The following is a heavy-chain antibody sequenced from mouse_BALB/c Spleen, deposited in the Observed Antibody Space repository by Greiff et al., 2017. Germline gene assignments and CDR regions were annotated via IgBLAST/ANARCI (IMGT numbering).Heavy chain of an antibody. CDR2: ISTYYGDA. V-gene: IGHV1S137*01. CDR1: GYTFTDYA. CDR3: ARENAMDY. Sequence: VQLVESGAELVRPGVSVKISCKGSGYTFTDYAMHWVKQSHAKSLEWIGVISTYYGDASYNQKFKGKATMTVDKSSSTAYMELARLTSEDSAIYYCARENAMDYWGQGTSVTVSS. J-gene: IGHJ4*01.